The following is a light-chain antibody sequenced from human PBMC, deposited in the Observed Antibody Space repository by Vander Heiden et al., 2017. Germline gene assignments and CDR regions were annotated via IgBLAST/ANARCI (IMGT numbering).Light chain of an antibody. CDR3: QQSYSTPYT. CDR1: QSISSY. Sequence: DIQMTQSPSSLSASVGDRVTITCRASQSISSYLNWYQQKRGKAPKVLIYAASSLQSGVPSRFSGSGSGTDFTLTISILQPEDFATYYCQQSYSTPYTFDQGSKMEIK. J-gene: IGKJ2*01. V-gene: IGKV1-39*01. CDR2: AAS.